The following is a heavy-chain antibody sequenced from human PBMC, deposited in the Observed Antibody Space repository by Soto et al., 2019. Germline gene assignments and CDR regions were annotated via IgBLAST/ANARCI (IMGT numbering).Heavy chain of an antibody. J-gene: IGHJ4*02. CDR3: AKGRGVLFYFDQ. V-gene: IGHV3-23*01. D-gene: IGHD2-21*01. CDR1: GFTFSTFA. CDR2: ISGSGDNT. Sequence: EVQLLESGGGLVQPGGSLRLSCAASGFTFSTFAMTWVRQAPGKGVEWVSAISGSGDNTYYADSVKGRFTMSRDNSKSTLYLQMNSLRGDDTAVYHCAKGRGVLFYFDQWGQGTLVTVSS.